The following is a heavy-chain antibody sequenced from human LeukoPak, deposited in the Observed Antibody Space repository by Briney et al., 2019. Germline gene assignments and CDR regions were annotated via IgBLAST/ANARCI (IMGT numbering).Heavy chain of an antibody. CDR1: GFTFSTYA. D-gene: IGHD6-13*01. CDR3: AKDLSTSSWYYFDD. J-gene: IGHJ4*02. V-gene: IGHV3-23*01. CDR2: ISGSGGSSVST. Sequence: PGGSLRLSCAASGFTFSTYAMSWVRQAPGKGLEWVSDISGSGGSSVSTYYADSVKGRFTISRDNSKNTLYLQMNSLRAEDTAVYYCAKDLSTSSWYYFDDWGQGTLVTVSS.